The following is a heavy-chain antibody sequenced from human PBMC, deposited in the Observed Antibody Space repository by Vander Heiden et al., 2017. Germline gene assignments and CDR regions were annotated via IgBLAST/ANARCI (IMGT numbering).Heavy chain of an antibody. Sequence: QITLKESGPTLVKPTQTLTLTCTFSGFSLSTSGVGVGWIRQPPGKALEWLALIYWDDDKRYSPALESRLTITKDTSKNQVVLTMTNMDTVDTATYYCAYRLNVDTAMVHFDYWVQGTLVTVSS. J-gene: IGHJ4*02. CDR3: AYRLNVDTAMVHFDY. D-gene: IGHD5-18*01. V-gene: IGHV2-5*02. CDR2: IYWDDDK. CDR1: GFSLSTSGVG.